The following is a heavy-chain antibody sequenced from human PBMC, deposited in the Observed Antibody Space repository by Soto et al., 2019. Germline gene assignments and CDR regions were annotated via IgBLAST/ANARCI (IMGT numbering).Heavy chain of an antibody. D-gene: IGHD6-19*01. CDR1: GFTFSSYD. J-gene: IGHJ4*02. Sequence: EVQLVESGGGLVQPGGSLRLSCAASGFTFSSYDMHWVRQATGKGLEWVSAIGTAGDTYYPGSVKGRFTISRENAKNSLYLQMNSLRAGDTAVYYCARASPGGWTDYWGQGTLVTVSS. V-gene: IGHV3-13*04. CDR3: ARASPGGWTDY. CDR2: IGTAGDT.